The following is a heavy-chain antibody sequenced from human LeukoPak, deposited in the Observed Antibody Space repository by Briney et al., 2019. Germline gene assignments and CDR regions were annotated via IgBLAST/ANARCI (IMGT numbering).Heavy chain of an antibody. CDR2: ISSNGSST. CDR1: GFAFSDAW. Sequence: GGSLRLSCAASGFAFSDAWMTWVRQAPGKGLEYVSAISSNGSSTYYANSVKGRFTISRDNSKNTLYLQMGSLRAEDMAVYYCAREGSSGYYFDYWGQGTLVTVSS. CDR3: AREGSSGYYFDY. J-gene: IGHJ4*02. V-gene: IGHV3-64*01. D-gene: IGHD3-22*01.